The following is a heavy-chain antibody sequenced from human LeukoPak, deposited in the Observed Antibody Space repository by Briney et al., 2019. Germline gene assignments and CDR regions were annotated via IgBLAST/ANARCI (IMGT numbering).Heavy chain of an antibody. CDR3: GSPILGGGHGDV. J-gene: IGHJ6*02. D-gene: IGHD2-15*01. CDR2: INEDGGGR. CDR1: GFTFSHNR. Sequence: PGGSLRLSCAASGFTFSHNRMSWVRQTPGKGRERVANINEDGGGRYYVDSVKGRFTISRDNAKNSLYLQMNSLRAEDTAVYYCGSPILGGGHGDVWGPGTTVTVSS. V-gene: IGHV3-7*05.